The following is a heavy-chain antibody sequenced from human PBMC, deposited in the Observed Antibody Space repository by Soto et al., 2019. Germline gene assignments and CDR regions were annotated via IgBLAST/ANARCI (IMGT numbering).Heavy chain of an antibody. J-gene: IGHJ4*02. CDR2: INPYNGNT. D-gene: IGHD4-17*01. Sequence: ASVKVSCKASGYTFNTYGITWVRQAPGQGLEWMGWINPYNGNTRFAQKLQDRVTMTTATSTSTAYMELASLRSDDTAVYYCARGCIAVTTHLCYWGQGTLVTVSS. CDR1: GYTFNTYG. V-gene: IGHV1-18*01. CDR3: ARGCIAVTTHLCY.